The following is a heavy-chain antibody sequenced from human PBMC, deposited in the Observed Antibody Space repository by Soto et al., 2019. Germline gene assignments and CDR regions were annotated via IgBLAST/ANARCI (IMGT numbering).Heavy chain of an antibody. Sequence: QVQLVQSGAEVKKPGSSVKVSCKASGGTFSSYAISWVRQAPGQGLEWMGGIIPIFGTANYAQKFQGRVTITADESTSTGYMELSSLRSEDTAVYYCARELGYSYGYLVRIIDYWGQGTLVTVSS. V-gene: IGHV1-69*01. CDR3: ARELGYSYGYLVRIIDY. J-gene: IGHJ4*02. CDR2: IIPIFGTA. D-gene: IGHD5-18*01. CDR1: GGTFSSYA.